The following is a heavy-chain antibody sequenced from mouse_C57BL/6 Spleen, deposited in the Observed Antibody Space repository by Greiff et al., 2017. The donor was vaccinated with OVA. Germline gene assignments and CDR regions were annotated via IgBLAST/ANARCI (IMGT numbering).Heavy chain of an antibody. J-gene: IGHJ2*01. CDR2: IDPSDSYT. CDR3: RVYGNYVDY. Sequence: QVQLQQPGAELVMPGASVKLSCKASGYTFTSYWMHWVKQRPGQGLEWIGEIDPSDSYTNYNQKCKGKSTLTVDKSSSTAYMQLSSLTSEDSAVYYGRVYGNYVDYWGQGTTLTVSS. V-gene: IGHV1-69*01. D-gene: IGHD2-1*01. CDR1: GYTFTSYW.